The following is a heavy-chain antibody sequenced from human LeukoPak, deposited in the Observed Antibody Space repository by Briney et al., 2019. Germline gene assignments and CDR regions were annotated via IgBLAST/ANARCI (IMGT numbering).Heavy chain of an antibody. V-gene: IGHV1-46*01. D-gene: IGHD4-17*01. Sequence: ASVKVSCKASGYTFTSYYMHWVRQAPGQGLEWMGIINPSGGSTSYAQKFQGRVTMTRDMSTSTVYMELSSLGSEDTAVYYCASGTTVTTPGYYYYMDVWGKGTTVTVSS. CDR1: GYTFTSYY. CDR3: ASGTTVTTPGYYYYMDV. J-gene: IGHJ6*03. CDR2: INPSGGST.